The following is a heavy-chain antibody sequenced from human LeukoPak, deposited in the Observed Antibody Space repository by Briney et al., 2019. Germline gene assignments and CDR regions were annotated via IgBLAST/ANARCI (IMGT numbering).Heavy chain of an antibody. D-gene: IGHD2-2*02. CDR3: ATGPAAIKGEYWFDP. CDR2: VDPEDGET. V-gene: IGHV1-69-2*01. CDR1: GYTFTDYY. Sequence: ATVKISCKVSGYTFTDYYMHWVQQAPGKGLEWMGLVDPEDGETIYAEKFQGRVTITADTSTDTAYMELSSLRSEDTAVYYCATGPAAIKGEYWFDPWAREPWSPSPQ. J-gene: IGHJ5*02.